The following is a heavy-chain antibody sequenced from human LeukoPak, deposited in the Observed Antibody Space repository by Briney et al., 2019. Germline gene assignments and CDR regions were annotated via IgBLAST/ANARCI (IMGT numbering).Heavy chain of an antibody. Sequence: SETLSLTCTVPLGSIISYFWCCMCEPPGKGLGRIWYIYYSGSTNYNPSLKSRVTISVDTSKNQFSLKLSSVTAADTAVYYCARDLGFGELLPNYWGQGNLVTVSS. D-gene: IGHD3-10*01. V-gene: IGHV4-59*01. CDR3: ARDLGFGELLPNY. CDR2: IYYSGST. CDR1: LGSIISYF. J-gene: IGHJ4*02.